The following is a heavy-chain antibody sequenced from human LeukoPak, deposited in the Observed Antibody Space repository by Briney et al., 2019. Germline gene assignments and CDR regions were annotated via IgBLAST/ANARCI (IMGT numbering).Heavy chain of an antibody. CDR1: GFTFSSYG. V-gene: IGHV3-30*02. Sequence: QPGGSLRLSCAASGFTFSSYGMHWVRQAPGKGLEWVAFIRYDGSNKYYADSVKVRFTISRDNSKNTLYLQMNSLRAEDTAVYYCAKESKDSSSWYEFTYYYYYYGMDVWGQGTTVTVSS. D-gene: IGHD6-13*01. J-gene: IGHJ6*02. CDR2: IRYDGSNK. CDR3: AKESKDSSSWYEFTYYYYYYGMDV.